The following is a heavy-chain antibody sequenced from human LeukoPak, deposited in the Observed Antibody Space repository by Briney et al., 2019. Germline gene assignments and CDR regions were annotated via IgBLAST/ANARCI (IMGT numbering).Heavy chain of an antibody. J-gene: IGHJ4*02. D-gene: IGHD5-24*01. Sequence: SETLSLTCAVYGGSFSGYYWSWIRQPPGKGLEWIGEINHSGSTNYNPSLKSRVTISVDTSKNQFSLKLSSVTAADTAVYYCARAWEGRDGYNIGFIAGIETRIWAPPITGPHDINWGRTRGWYYFDYWGQGTLVTVSS. V-gene: IGHV4-34*01. CDR3: ARAWEGRDGYNIGFIAGIETRIWAPPITGPHDINWGRTRGWYYFDY. CDR1: GGSFSGYY. CDR2: INHSGST.